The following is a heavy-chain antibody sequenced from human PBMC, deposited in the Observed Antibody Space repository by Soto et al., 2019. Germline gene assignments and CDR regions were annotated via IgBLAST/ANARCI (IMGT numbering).Heavy chain of an antibody. CDR3: AREEYYYGSGDFFDY. D-gene: IGHD3-10*01. Sequence: SVKVSCKASGGTFSSYTISWVRQAPGQGLEWMGRIIPILGIANYAQKFQGRVTITADKSTSTAYMELSSLRSEDTAVYYCAREEYYYGSGDFFDYWGQGTLVTGSS. J-gene: IGHJ4*02. CDR1: GGTFSSYT. V-gene: IGHV1-69*04. CDR2: IIPILGIA.